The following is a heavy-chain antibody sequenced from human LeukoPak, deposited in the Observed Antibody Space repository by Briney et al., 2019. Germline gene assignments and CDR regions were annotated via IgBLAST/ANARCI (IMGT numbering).Heavy chain of an antibody. J-gene: IGHJ3*02. V-gene: IGHV1-18*01. Sequence: ASVKVSCKASGYTFTSYGISWVRQAPGQGLEWMGWISAYNGNTNYAQKLQGRVTMTTDTSTSTAYMELRSLRSDDTAVYYCARDRVQLWPRQIDAFDIWGQGTMVTVSS. CDR3: ARDRVQLWPRQIDAFDI. D-gene: IGHD5-18*01. CDR2: ISAYNGNT. CDR1: GYTFTSYG.